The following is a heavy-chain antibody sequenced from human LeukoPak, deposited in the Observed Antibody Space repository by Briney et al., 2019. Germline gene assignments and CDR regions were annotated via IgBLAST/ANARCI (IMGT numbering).Heavy chain of an antibody. D-gene: IGHD2-15*01. CDR2: IYYGGST. CDR1: GGSISSGDYY. Sequence: SQTLSLTCTVSGGSISSGDYYWSWIRQPPGKGLEWIGSIYYGGSTYYNPSLKSRVTISVDTSMNQFSLKLSFVTTADTAVYYCARALGYCSGGSCTRGYNWFDPWGQGTLVTVPS. CDR3: ARALGYCSGGSCTRGYNWFDP. J-gene: IGHJ5*02. V-gene: IGHV4-39*01.